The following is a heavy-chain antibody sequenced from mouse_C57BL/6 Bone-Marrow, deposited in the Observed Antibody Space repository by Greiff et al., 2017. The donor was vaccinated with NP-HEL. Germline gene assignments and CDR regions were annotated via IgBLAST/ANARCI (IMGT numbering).Heavy chain of an antibody. Sequence: QVQLQQPGAELVMPGASVKLSCKASGYTFTSYWMHWVKQRPGQGLEWIGEIDPSDSNTNYNQKFKGKSTLTVDKSSSTAYMQLSSLTSEDSAVYYCAREGNYYGSSNWDFDVWGTGTTVTVSS. CDR3: AREGNYYGSSNWDFDV. CDR2: IDPSDSNT. CDR1: GYTFTSYW. D-gene: IGHD1-1*01. V-gene: IGHV1-69*01. J-gene: IGHJ1*03.